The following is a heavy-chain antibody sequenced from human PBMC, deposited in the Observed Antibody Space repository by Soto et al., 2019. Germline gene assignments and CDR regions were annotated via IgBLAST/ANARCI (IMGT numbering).Heavy chain of an antibody. CDR1: GGSISSYY. J-gene: IGHJ4*02. Sequence: SETLSLTCTVSGGSISSYYWSWIRQPAGKGLEWIGRIYTSRSTNYNPSLKSRVTMSVDTSKNQFSLKLSSVTAADTAVYYCARDNDYYDCSGYIDYWGQGTLVTVSS. CDR2: IYTSRST. V-gene: IGHV4-4*07. CDR3: ARDNDYYDCSGYIDY. D-gene: IGHD3-22*01.